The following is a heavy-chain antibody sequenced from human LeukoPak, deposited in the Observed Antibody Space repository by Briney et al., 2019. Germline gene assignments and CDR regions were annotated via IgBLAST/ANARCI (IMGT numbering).Heavy chain of an antibody. D-gene: IGHD2-2*01. CDR1: GFTFSSFS. CDR2: IQQHGSET. J-gene: IGHJ1*01. CDR3: ATYSSSNGREFQY. Sequence: GGSLRLSCTASGFTFSSFSMSWVRQAPGKGLEWVANIQQHGSETYYGDSVKGRFTISRDNAKNSLYLQMNSLRAEDTAVYYCATYSSSNGREFQYWGQGTLVTVSS. V-gene: IGHV3-7*01.